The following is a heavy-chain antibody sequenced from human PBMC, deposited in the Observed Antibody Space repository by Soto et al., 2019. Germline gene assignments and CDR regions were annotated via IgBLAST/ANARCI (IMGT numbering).Heavy chain of an antibody. CDR3: ARDRLAAAGNWDYYYYGMDV. J-gene: IGHJ6*02. CDR2: INPNSGGT. Sequence: ASVKVSCKASGYTFTGYYMHWVRQAPGQVLEWMGWINPNSGGTNYAQKFQGRVTMTRDTSISTAYMELSRLRSDDTAVYYCARDRLAAAGNWDYYYYGMDVWGQGTLVTVSS. D-gene: IGHD6-13*01. CDR1: GYTFTGYY. V-gene: IGHV1-2*02.